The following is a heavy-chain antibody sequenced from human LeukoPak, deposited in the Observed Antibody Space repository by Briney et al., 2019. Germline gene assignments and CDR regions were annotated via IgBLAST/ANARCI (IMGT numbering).Heavy chain of an antibody. CDR1: GGSFNSGSFY. Sequence: SETLSLTCSVSGGSFNSGSFYWSWLRQPPGKGLEWIGYIYYSGSTIYNPSLKSRGTISVDTSKNQFSLRLSSVTAADTAVYYCAAGFYCSAGSCSFDYWGQGTLVTVSS. J-gene: IGHJ4*02. CDR2: IYYSGST. D-gene: IGHD2-15*01. V-gene: IGHV4-61*01. CDR3: AAGFYCSAGSCSFDY.